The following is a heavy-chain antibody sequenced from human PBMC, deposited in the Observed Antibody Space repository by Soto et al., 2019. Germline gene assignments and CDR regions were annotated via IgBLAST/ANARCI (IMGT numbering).Heavy chain of an antibody. CDR3: ARVGYSSSWYGPYYYYYYMDV. D-gene: IGHD6-13*01. Sequence: EVQLVESGGGLVKPGGSLRLSCAASGFTFSSYSMNWVRQAPGKGLEWVSSISSSSSYIYYADSVKGRFTISRDNAKNSLYLKMNSLRAGDTAVYYCARVGYSSSWYGPYYYYYYMDVWGKGTTVTVSS. CDR2: ISSSSSYI. CDR1: GFTFSSYS. J-gene: IGHJ6*03. V-gene: IGHV3-21*01.